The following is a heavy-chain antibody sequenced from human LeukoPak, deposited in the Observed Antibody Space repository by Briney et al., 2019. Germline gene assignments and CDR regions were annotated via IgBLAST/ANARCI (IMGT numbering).Heavy chain of an antibody. Sequence: GGSLRLSCAASGFTFSSYAMHWVRQAPGKGLEWVAFIRYDGSNKYYADSVKGRFTISRDNSKNTLYLQMNSLRAEDTAVYYCAKKWLVWVVDYWGQGTLVTVSS. J-gene: IGHJ4*02. V-gene: IGHV3-30*02. CDR2: IRYDGSNK. CDR1: GFTFSSYA. CDR3: AKKWLVWVVDY. D-gene: IGHD6-19*01.